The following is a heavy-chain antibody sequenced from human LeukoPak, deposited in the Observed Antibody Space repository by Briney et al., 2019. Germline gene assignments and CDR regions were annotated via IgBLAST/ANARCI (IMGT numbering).Heavy chain of an antibody. CDR1: GGTFSSYA. V-gene: IGHV1-69*01. J-gene: IGHJ4*02. Sequence: SVKVSCKASGGTFSSYAISWVRQAPGQGLEWMGGVIPIFGTANYAQKFQGRVTITADESTSTAYMELSSLRSEDTAVYYCARADSSGYYPFRYWGQGTLVTVSS. CDR3: ARADSSGYYPFRY. D-gene: IGHD3-22*01. CDR2: VIPIFGTA.